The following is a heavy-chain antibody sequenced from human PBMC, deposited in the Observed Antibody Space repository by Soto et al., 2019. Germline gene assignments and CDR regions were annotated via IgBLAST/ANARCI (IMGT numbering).Heavy chain of an antibody. CDR2: IKSKTEGGTT. V-gene: IGHV3-15*01. CDR1: GFTFTNAW. D-gene: IGHD2-2*01. Sequence: EVQLVESGGGLVKPGGSLRLSCAASGFTFTNAWMNWVRQAPGKGLESIGRIKSKTEGGTTDYTAPVKGRFIISRDDSKNTLFLQMSSLQIEDTAVYYCVTDRLVWGQGTLVTVFS. J-gene: IGHJ4*02. CDR3: VTDRLV.